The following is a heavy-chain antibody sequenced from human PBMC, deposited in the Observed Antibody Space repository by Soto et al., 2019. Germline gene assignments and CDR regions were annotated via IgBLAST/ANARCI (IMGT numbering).Heavy chain of an antibody. CDR1: GYTFPASY. Sequence: QVQLVQSGAEVKKPGASVKVSCKASGYTFPASYMHWVRQAPGQGLEWMGWINPNSGGTNYAQKFQGRVSMTSDTSISFAYMEIKRLRSDDTAVYYCVREGSLVGAMDLWGQGTLVSVSS. J-gene: IGHJ5*02. CDR3: VREGSLVGAMDL. V-gene: IGHV1-2*02. D-gene: IGHD1-26*01. CDR2: INPNSGGT.